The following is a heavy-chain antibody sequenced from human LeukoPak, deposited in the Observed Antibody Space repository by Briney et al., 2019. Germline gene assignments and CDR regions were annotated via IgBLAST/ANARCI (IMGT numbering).Heavy chain of an antibody. CDR3: VRDGGWLQSSGTDV. Sequence: GGSLRLSCAASGFTFSSYVMSWVRKAPGKGLEWVAALTSSSDTTYYGDSVKGRFTISRDNSKNTLYLQMHSLRAEDTAIYYCVRDGGWLQSSGTDVWGQGTAVTVS. CDR2: LTSSSDTT. J-gene: IGHJ6*02. D-gene: IGHD5-24*01. CDR1: GFTFSSYV. V-gene: IGHV3-23*01.